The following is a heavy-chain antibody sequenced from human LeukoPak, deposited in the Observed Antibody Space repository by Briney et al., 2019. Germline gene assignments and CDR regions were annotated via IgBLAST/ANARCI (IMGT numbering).Heavy chain of an antibody. D-gene: IGHD4-23*01. Sequence: ASVKVSCKASGYTFTSHYMHWVRQAPGQGLEWMGLINPSGSSTLYAQKFQGRVTMTRDMSTSTDYMELSSLRSEDTAVYYCARDNSVEDTAWWFDPWGQGTLVTVSS. CDR1: GYTFTSHY. V-gene: IGHV1-46*01. J-gene: IGHJ5*02. CDR2: INPSGSST. CDR3: ARDNSVEDTAWWFDP.